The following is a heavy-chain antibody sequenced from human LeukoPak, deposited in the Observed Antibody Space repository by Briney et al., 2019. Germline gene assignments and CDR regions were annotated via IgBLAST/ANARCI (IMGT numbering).Heavy chain of an antibody. J-gene: IGHJ5*02. V-gene: IGHV1-2*06. CDR2: INPNSGGT. D-gene: IGHD3-22*01. CDR3: ARGMGDYYDSSGYPEFDP. CDR1: GYTFTGYY. Sequence: ASVKVSCKASGYTFTGYYMHWVRQAPGQGLEWMGRINPNSGGTNHAQKFQGRVTMTRDTSISTAYMELSSLRSDDTAVYYCARGMGDYYDSSGYPEFDPWGQGTLVTVSS.